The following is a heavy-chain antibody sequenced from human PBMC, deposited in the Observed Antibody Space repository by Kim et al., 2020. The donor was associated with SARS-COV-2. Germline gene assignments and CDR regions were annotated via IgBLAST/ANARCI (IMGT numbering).Heavy chain of an antibody. Sequence: GGSLRLSCVASGFSFSDHWIRWVRQVPGKGLEWVALISQDGGEKKYADSVEGRFTISRDNSKKSVHLQMNSLRSEDTALYYCARGEQWLIKNWGQGTQVTVSS. CDR2: ISQDGGEK. V-gene: IGHV3-43*02. J-gene: IGHJ4*02. D-gene: IGHD6-19*01. CDR3: ARGEQWLIKN. CDR1: GFSFSDHW.